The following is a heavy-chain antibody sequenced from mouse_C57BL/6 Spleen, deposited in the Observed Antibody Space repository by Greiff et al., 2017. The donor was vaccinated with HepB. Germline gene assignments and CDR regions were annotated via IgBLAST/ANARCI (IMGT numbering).Heavy chain of an antibody. V-gene: IGHV2-2*01. CDR3: ARQLRLKGFDY. CDR2: IWSGGST. CDR1: GFSLTSYG. D-gene: IGHD3-2*02. J-gene: IGHJ2*01. Sequence: QVQLQQSGPGLVQPSQSLSITCTVSGFSLTSYGVHWVRQSPGKGLEWLGVIWSGGSTDYNAAFISRLSISKDNSKSQVFFKMNSLQADDTARYYCARQLRLKGFDYWGQGTTLTVSS.